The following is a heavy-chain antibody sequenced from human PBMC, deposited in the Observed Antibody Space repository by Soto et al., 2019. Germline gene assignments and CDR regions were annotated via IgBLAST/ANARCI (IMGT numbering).Heavy chain of an antibody. Sequence: GGSLRLSCAAPCFTFSNYGMHWVRQAPGKGLEWVAIIWHDGNNKYYADSVRGRFIISRDNSKNRLYLQMNSLRAEDTAVYYCASDLVGASDSYGLDVWGQGTPVTVSS. CDR3: ASDLVGASDSYGLDV. CDR2: IWHDGNNK. J-gene: IGHJ6*02. V-gene: IGHV3-33*01. CDR1: CFTFSNYG. D-gene: IGHD1-26*01.